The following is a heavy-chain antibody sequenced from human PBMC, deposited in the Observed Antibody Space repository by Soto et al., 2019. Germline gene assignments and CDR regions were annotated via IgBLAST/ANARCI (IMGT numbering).Heavy chain of an antibody. CDR2: IYSGNT. D-gene: IGHD3-3*01. V-gene: IGHV4-59*08. J-gene: IGHJ5*02. Sequence: QVQLQESGPGLVKPSETLSLTCTVSGGSISISYWSWIRQPPGKGLEWIGYIYSGNTNYNPSLKSRVTISEDTSRNQFSLKLSSVTAADTAVYYCARLIYDSPRFDPWGQETLVTVSS. CDR3: ARLIYDSPRFDP. CDR1: GGSISISY.